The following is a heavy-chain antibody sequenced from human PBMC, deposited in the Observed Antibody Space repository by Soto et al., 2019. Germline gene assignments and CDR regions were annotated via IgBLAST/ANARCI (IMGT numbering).Heavy chain of an antibody. D-gene: IGHD3-22*01. V-gene: IGHV5-51*01. Sequence: HGESLKISCKGSGYSFTSYWIGWVRQMPGKGLEWMGIIYPGDSDTRYSPSFQGQVTISADKSISTAYLQWSSLKASDTAMYYCASHNKYYDSSGSYAFDIWGQGTMVTVSS. J-gene: IGHJ3*02. CDR1: GYSFTSYW. CDR3: ASHNKYYDSSGSYAFDI. CDR2: IYPGDSDT.